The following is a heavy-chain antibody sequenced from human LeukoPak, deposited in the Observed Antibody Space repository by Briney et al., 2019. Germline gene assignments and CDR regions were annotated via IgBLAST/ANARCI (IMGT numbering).Heavy chain of an antibody. CDR1: GGSISSSSYY. V-gene: IGHV4-39*07. J-gene: IGHJ4*02. D-gene: IGHD3-22*01. CDR3: ARANYYDSSGLRY. Sequence: SETLSLTCTVSGGSISSSSYYWGWIRQPPGKGLEWIGSIYYSGSTYYNPSLKSRVTISVDTSKNQFSLKLSSVTAADTAVYYCARANYYDSSGLRYWGQGTLVTVSS. CDR2: IYYSGST.